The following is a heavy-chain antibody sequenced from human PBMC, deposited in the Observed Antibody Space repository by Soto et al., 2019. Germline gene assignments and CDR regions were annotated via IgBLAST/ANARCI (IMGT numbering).Heavy chain of an antibody. V-gene: IGHV1-69*01. J-gene: IGHJ4*02. CDR1: GGTFNNYA. D-gene: IGHD5-12*01. CDR2: IIPIFNSA. CDR3: AREVTVASYSFDF. Sequence: QVQLVQSGAEVKRPGSSVKVSCKASGGTFNNYALSWVRQAPGQGLEWMGGIIPIFNSANYAQKFQGTVTITAHDSTSTAYMELSSLRPDDTAVYYCAREVTVASYSFDFWGQGTLVTVSS.